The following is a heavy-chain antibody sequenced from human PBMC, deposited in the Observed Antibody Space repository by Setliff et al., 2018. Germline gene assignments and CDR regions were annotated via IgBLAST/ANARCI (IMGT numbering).Heavy chain of an antibody. CDR2: IYNGNDET. V-gene: IGHV3-23*03. J-gene: IGHJ4*02. CDR3: AKRGDYSGSFGLSFDF. D-gene: IGHD1-26*01. Sequence: SLKISCVASGFAFSTYGMSWVRQAPGKGLEWVSSIYNGNDETKYGDSVKGRFTISRDRSKNTVYLQMDRLRAEDTAVYYCAKRGDYSGSFGLSFDFWGQGTLVTVSS. CDR1: GFAFSTYG.